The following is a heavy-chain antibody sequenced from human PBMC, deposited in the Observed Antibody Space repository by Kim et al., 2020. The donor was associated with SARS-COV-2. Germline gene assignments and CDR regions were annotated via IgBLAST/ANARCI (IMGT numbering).Heavy chain of an antibody. D-gene: IGHD3-10*01. CDR1: GFTFSSYW. CDR2: IKQDGSEK. Sequence: GGSLRLSCAASGFTFSSYWMSWVRQAPGKGLEWVANIKQDGSEKYYVDSVKGRFTISRDNAKNSLYLQMNSLRAEDTAVYYCARPRRGMVRGRTDYYYYYGMDVWGQGTTVTVSS. V-gene: IGHV3-7*01. J-gene: IGHJ6*02. CDR3: ARPRRGMVRGRTDYYYYYGMDV.